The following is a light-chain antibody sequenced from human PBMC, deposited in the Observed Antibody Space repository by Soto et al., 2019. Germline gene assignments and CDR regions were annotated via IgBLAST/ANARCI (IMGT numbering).Light chain of an antibody. V-gene: IGKV1-5*03. Sequence: DIQMTQSPSTLSASVGDRVTITCRASQSISIWLAWYQQKPGRAPKFLIYKASDLENGVPSRFSGSGSGTESALTISSLQPDDFATYYCQQYDSYPLTFGGGTKVDIK. J-gene: IGKJ4*01. CDR2: KAS. CDR3: QQYDSYPLT. CDR1: QSISIW.